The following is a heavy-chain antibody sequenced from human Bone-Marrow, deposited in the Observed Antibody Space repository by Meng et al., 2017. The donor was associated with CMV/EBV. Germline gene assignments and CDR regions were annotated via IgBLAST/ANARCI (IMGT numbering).Heavy chain of an antibody. D-gene: IGHD2-2*01. Sequence: SETLSLTCAVYGGSFSGYYWSWIRQPPGKGLEWIGEINHSQSTNYSPSLKRRVTISVDTSKNRFSLKLSSVTAADTAVYYCARFQRGCSSTSCRGNWLDPWGQGTLVTVSS. V-gene: IGHV4-34*01. J-gene: IGHJ5*02. CDR1: GGSFSGYY. CDR3: ARFQRGCSSTSCRGNWLDP. CDR2: INHSQST.